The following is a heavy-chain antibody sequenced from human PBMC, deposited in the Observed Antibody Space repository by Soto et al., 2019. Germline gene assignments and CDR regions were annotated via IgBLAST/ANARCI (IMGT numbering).Heavy chain of an antibody. J-gene: IGHJ5*02. D-gene: IGHD3-22*01. Sequence: QVQLVQSGAEVKKPGSSVKVSCKASGGTFSSYAITWVRQAPGQGLEWMGGIIPIFGTANYAQKFQGRVTPTADESTSTAYMGLGSLKSEDTPVNSCGRDRGHSSGYYPFWFDPWGAGTLVTVSS. CDR3: GRDRGHSSGYYPFWFDP. CDR1: GGTFSSYA. CDR2: IIPIFGTA. V-gene: IGHV1-69*12.